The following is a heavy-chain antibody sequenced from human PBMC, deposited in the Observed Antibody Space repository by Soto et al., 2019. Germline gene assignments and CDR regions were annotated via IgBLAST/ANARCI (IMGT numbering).Heavy chain of an antibody. CDR1: GGSFSGYY. CDR3: ARRPVRIAARPGHWFDP. Sequence: SETLSLTCAVYGGSFSGYYWSWIRQPPGKGLEWIGEINHSGSTNYNPSLKSRVTISVDTSKNQFSLKLSSVTAADTAVYYCARRPVRIAARPGHWFDPWGQGTLVTVSS. CDR2: INHSGST. D-gene: IGHD6-6*01. J-gene: IGHJ5*02. V-gene: IGHV4-34*01.